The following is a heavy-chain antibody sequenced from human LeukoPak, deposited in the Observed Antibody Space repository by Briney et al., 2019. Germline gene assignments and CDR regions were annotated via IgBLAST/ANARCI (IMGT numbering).Heavy chain of an antibody. J-gene: IGHJ6*02. Sequence: SGTLSLTCAVSGGSISSSNWWSWVRQPPGKGLEWIGEIYHSGSTNYNPSLKSRVTISVDKSKNQFSLKLSSVTAADTAVYYCARFTGLDYGDYGPSYGMDVWGQGTTVTVSS. D-gene: IGHD4-17*01. CDR3: ARFTGLDYGDYGPSYGMDV. V-gene: IGHV4-4*02. CDR2: IYHSGST. CDR1: GGSISSSNW.